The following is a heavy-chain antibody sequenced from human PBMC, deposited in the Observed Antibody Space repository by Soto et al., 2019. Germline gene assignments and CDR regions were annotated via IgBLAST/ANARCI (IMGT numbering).Heavy chain of an antibody. J-gene: IGHJ3*02. CDR3: ARYSSGFDAFDI. V-gene: IGHV3-33*01. Sequence: QVQLVESGGGVVQPGRSLRLSCAASGFTFSSYGMHWVRQAPCKGLEWVAVIWYDGSNKYYADSVKGRFTISRDNSKNTLYLQMNSLRAEDTAVYYCARYSSGFDAFDIWGQGTMVTVSS. CDR1: GFTFSSYG. D-gene: IGHD6-19*01. CDR2: IWYDGSNK.